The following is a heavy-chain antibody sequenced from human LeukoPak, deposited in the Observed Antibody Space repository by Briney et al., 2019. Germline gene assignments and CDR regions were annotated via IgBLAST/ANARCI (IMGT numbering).Heavy chain of an antibody. V-gene: IGHV3-7*01. D-gene: IGHD3-16*01. CDR1: GFSFNNDW. J-gene: IGHJ4*02. Sequence: PGGSLRLSCATSGFSFNNDWMDWVRQAPGKGLEWVANINQDGSEKNCLDSVKGRFTISGDNAQNSLYLQMNGLRVEDTAVYYCTRRLEEWGQGTLVTVSS. CDR3: TRRLEE. CDR2: INQDGSEK.